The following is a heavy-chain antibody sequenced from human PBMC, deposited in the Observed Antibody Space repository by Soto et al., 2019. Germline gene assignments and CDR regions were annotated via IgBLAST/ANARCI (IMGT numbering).Heavy chain of an antibody. Sequence: EVQLVESGGGLVQPGRSLRLSCAASGFSLDDYAMHWVRQAPGKGLEYVSGISWDSDRKAYADSVKGRFTISRDNAKNPLYLQMNSLRLEDTALYYCAKDWTHVVVAGGNPKPRFDSWGQGTLVTVSS. J-gene: IGHJ4*02. V-gene: IGHV3-9*01. CDR3: AKDWTHVVVAGGNPKPRFDS. D-gene: IGHD2-15*01. CDR1: GFSLDDYA. CDR2: ISWDSDRK.